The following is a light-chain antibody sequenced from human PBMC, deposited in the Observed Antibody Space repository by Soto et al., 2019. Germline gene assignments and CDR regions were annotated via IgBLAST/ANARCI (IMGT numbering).Light chain of an antibody. CDR3: NSYVGSNNYV. J-gene: IGLJ1*01. CDR2: EIN. Sequence: QSALTQPPSASGSPGQSVTISCTGTSGDITDNKYVSWFQQHPGKAPKLLIYEINKRPSGVPHRLSGSKSGNTASLTVSGLQADDEADYYCNSYVGSNNYVFGTGTQLTVL. CDR1: SGDITDNKY. V-gene: IGLV2-8*01.